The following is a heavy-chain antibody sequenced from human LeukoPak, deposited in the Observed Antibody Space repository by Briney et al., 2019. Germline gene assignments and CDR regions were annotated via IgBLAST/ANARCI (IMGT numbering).Heavy chain of an antibody. CDR1: GFTFSSYA. Sequence: GGSLRLSCAASGFTFSSYAMSWVRQAPGKGLEWVSAISGSGGSTYYADSVKGRFTISRDNSKNTRYLQMNSLRAEDTAVYYCAKVPPLYYYDSSGYYYGWFDPWGQGTLVTVSS. CDR2: ISGSGGST. CDR3: AKVPPLYYYDSSGYYYGWFDP. V-gene: IGHV3-23*01. D-gene: IGHD3-22*01. J-gene: IGHJ5*02.